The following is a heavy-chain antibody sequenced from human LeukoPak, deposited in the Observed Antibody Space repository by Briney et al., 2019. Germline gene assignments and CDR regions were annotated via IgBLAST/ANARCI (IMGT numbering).Heavy chain of an antibody. V-gene: IGHV3-30-3*01. CDR2: ISYDGSNK. CDR3: ARDRGIATRVGGLDY. J-gene: IGHJ4*02. Sequence: GGSLRLSCAASGFTFSDSSLHWVRQAPGKGLEWVAAISYDGSNKYYADSVRGRFTVSRDTSKNTLFLQMNSLRAEDTAVYYCARDRGIATRVGGLDYWGQGTLVTVSS. D-gene: IGHD6-6*01. CDR1: GFTFSDSS.